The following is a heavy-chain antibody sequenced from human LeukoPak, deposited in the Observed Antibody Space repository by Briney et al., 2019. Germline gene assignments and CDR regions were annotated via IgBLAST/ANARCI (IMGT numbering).Heavy chain of an antibody. J-gene: IGHJ4*02. CDR2: FHFSGST. CDR1: GASVTMGSYY. Sequence: SETLSLTCSVSGASVTMGSYYWAWIRQPPGKGLEWIGTFHFSGSTYYNPSLKSRVTISVDTSKNSVSLMLRSVTAADTAVYFCARPFQDYDKGTFFYFFDFWGQGILVTVSS. D-gene: IGHD3-22*01. V-gene: IGHV4-39*01. CDR3: ARPFQDYDKGTFFYFFDF.